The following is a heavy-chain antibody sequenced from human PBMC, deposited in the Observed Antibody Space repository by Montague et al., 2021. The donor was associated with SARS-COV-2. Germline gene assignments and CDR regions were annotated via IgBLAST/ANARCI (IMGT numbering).Heavy chain of an antibody. Sequence: SETLSLTCTVSGGSISSYYWSWIRQPPGKGLEWIGYIYYSGSTNYNPSLKSRVTLSVDTSKNQFSLKLSSVTAADTAVYYCARLEAGDCSGGSCYSSRFDPWGQGTLVTVSS. CDR2: IYYSGST. CDR3: ARLEAGDCSGGSCYSSRFDP. D-gene: IGHD2-15*01. J-gene: IGHJ5*02. V-gene: IGHV4-59*08. CDR1: GGSISSYY.